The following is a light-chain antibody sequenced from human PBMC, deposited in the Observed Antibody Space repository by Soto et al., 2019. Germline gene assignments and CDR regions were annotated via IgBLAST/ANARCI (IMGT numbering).Light chain of an antibody. CDR1: QSVSSY. Sequence: EIVLTQSPATLSLSPGERATLSCRASQSVSSYLAWYQQKPGQAPRLPIYDASNRATGIPARFSGSGSGTDFTLTISSLEPEDFAVYHCQQRSNWPPTFGGGTKVEIK. CDR2: DAS. CDR3: QQRSNWPPT. J-gene: IGKJ4*01. V-gene: IGKV3-11*01.